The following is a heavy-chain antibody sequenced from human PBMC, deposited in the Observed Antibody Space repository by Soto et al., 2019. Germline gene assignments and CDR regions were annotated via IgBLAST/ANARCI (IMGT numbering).Heavy chain of an antibody. CDR1: GYTFTSYY. CDR2: INPSGGST. Sequence: QVQLVQSGAEVKKPGASVKVSCKASGYTFTSYYMHWVRQAPGQGLEWMGIINPSGGSTSYAQKFQGRVTMTRDKSTSTVYMELSSLRSEDTAVYYCAGGELNWPFDYWGQGTLVTVSS. J-gene: IGHJ4*02. D-gene: IGHD1-26*01. CDR3: AGGELNWPFDY. V-gene: IGHV1-46*01.